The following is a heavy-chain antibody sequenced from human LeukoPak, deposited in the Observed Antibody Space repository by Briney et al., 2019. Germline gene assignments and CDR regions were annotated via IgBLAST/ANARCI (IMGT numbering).Heavy chain of an antibody. Sequence: SETLSLTCTVSDGSISSFYWSWIRQPPGKGLEWIGYIYYSGISHYNPSLKSRVTISVDTSKNQFSLKLSSVIAADAAVYFCARPVRRLRRDDAFDIWGQGTMVTVSS. J-gene: IGHJ3*02. V-gene: IGHV4-59*01. D-gene: IGHD4-17*01. CDR2: IYYSGIS. CDR1: DGSISSFY. CDR3: ARPVRRLRRDDAFDI.